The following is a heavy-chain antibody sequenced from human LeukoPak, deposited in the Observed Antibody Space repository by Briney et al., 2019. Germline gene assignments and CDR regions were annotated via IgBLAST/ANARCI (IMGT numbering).Heavy chain of an antibody. CDR1: GYTFTGYY. Sequence: ASVKVSCKASGYTFTGYYMHWVRQAPGQGLEWMGWINPNSGGTNYAQKFQVRVTLTSDTSISTVYMELSSLRSDDTAVYNCARGGTPVFYYYMDVWGKGTTVTVSS. V-gene: IGHV1-2*02. D-gene: IGHD3-16*01. CDR2: INPNSGGT. J-gene: IGHJ6*03. CDR3: ARGGTPVFYYYMDV.